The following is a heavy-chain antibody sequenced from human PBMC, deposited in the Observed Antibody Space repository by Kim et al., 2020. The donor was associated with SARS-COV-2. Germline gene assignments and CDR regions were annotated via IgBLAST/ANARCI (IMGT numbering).Heavy chain of an antibody. V-gene: IGHV4-59*09. J-gene: IGHJ4*02. Sequence: NPSLKSRVTISVDTSKNQFSLKLSSVTAADTAVYYCARGLWFGELFYFDYWGQGTMVTVSS. D-gene: IGHD3-10*01. CDR3: ARGLWFGELFYFDY.